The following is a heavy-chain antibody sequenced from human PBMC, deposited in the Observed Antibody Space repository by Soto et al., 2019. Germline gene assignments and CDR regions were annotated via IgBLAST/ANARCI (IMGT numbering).Heavy chain of an antibody. CDR2: IWYDGSNK. Sequence: PGGSLRLSCAASGFTFSSYGMHWVRQAPGKGLEWVAVIWYDGSNKYYADSVKGRFTISRDNSKNTLYLQMNSLRAEDTAVYYCARDHLMAPNLWFGEPPYWGQGTLVTVSS. CDR3: ARDHLMAPNLWFGEPPY. J-gene: IGHJ4*02. D-gene: IGHD3-10*01. V-gene: IGHV3-33*01. CDR1: GFTFSSYG.